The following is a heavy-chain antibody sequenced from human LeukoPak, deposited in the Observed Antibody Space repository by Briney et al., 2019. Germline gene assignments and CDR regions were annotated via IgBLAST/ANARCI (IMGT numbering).Heavy chain of an antibody. CDR2: INHSGST. D-gene: IGHD4-17*01. Sequence: SETLSLTCAVYGGSFSGYYWSWIRQPPGKGLEWIGEINHSGSTNYNPSLKSRVTMSVDTSKNQFSLKLSSVTAADTAVYYCARASRGGLRWLFDYWGQGTLVTVSS. J-gene: IGHJ4*02. V-gene: IGHV4-34*01. CDR1: GGSFSGYY. CDR3: ARASRGGLRWLFDY.